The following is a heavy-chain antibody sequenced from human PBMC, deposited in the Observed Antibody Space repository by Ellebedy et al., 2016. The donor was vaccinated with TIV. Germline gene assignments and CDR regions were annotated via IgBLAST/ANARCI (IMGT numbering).Heavy chain of an antibody. Sequence: ASVKVSCXASGYTFTSYGISWVRQAPGQGLEWMGWISAYNGNTNYAQKLQGRVTMTTDTSTSTAYMELRSLRSDDTAVYYCARDYDFWSGYYRGPNWFDPWGQGTLVTVSS. CDR3: ARDYDFWSGYYRGPNWFDP. CDR2: ISAYNGNT. J-gene: IGHJ5*02. D-gene: IGHD3-3*01. CDR1: GYTFTSYG. V-gene: IGHV1-18*04.